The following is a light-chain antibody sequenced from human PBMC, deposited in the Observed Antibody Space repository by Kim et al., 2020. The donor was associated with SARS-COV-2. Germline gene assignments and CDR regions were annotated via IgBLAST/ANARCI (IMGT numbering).Light chain of an antibody. CDR1: QSVSSY. CDR3: QQRSNWPHT. J-gene: IGKJ2*01. Sequence: SLAPGETATLSCRASQSVSSYLAWYQQTPGQAPRLLIYDASNRATGIPARFSGSGSGTDFTLTISSLEPEDFAVYYCQQRSNWPHTFGQGTKLEIK. V-gene: IGKV3-11*01. CDR2: DAS.